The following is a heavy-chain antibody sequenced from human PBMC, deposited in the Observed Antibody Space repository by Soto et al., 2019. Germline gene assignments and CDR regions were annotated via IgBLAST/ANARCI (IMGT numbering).Heavy chain of an antibody. J-gene: IGHJ4*02. Sequence: QVQLAQSGAEVRKPGSSVKVSSRASGGSFSDFAFSWVRQAPGQGVEWMGGIIPMLAATKYAQRFQVRITITADASTRTVYLALSSLTSDDSAVYYCARGGIVAVPAALSSYDDYTNYRFDSWGQGTLVSVSS. V-gene: IGHV1-69*01. CDR1: GGSFSDFA. CDR2: IIPMLAAT. CDR3: ARGGIVAVPAALSSYDDYTNYRFDS. D-gene: IGHD4-4*01.